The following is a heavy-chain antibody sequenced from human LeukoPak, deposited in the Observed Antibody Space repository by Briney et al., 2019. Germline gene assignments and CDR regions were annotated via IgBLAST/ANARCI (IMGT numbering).Heavy chain of an antibody. Sequence: PSETLSLTCTVSGGSISSYYWSWIRQPPGKGLEWIGYIYYSGSTNYNPSLKSRVTISVDTSKNQFSLKLSSATAADTAVYYCARTGNAYYYYYMDVWGKGTTVTVSS. D-gene: IGHD1-1*01. CDR2: IYYSGST. V-gene: IGHV4-59*01. J-gene: IGHJ6*03. CDR3: ARTGNAYYYYYMDV. CDR1: GGSISSYY.